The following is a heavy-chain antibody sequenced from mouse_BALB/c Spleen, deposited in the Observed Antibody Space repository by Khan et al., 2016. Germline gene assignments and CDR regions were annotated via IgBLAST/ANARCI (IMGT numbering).Heavy chain of an antibody. D-gene: IGHD1-1*01. CDR1: GYTFTNYG. V-gene: IGHV9-3*02. J-gene: IGHJ3*01. CDR3: AEDYYGSNWFAY. Sequence: QIQLVQSGPDLKKPGETVKISCKASGYTFTNYGMNWVKQAPGKGLKWMGWINTNTGEPTYAEEFKGRFAFSLETSATTAYLQINNIKNEDTATYFCAEDYYGSNWFAYWGQGTRVTVSA. CDR2: INTNTGEP.